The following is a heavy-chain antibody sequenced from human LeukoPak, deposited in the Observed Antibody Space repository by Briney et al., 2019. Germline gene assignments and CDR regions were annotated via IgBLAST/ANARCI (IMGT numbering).Heavy chain of an antibody. CDR3: ATTRGYSTNDAFDI. CDR2: MYHTGTS. D-gene: IGHD5-18*01. V-gene: IGHV4-59*01. J-gene: IGHJ3*02. Sequence: SETLSLTCSVSGASITNYYWNWIRQSPGKGLEWIGYMYHTGTSDYNPSLQSRVTTSLDTPNNKVSLTLASVTTADTAVYYCATTRGYSTNDAFDIWGQGTRVTVSS. CDR1: GASITNYY.